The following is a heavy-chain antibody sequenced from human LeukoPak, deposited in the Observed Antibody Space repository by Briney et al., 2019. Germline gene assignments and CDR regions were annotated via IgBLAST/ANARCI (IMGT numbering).Heavy chain of an antibody. CDR3: ARAHTSANWFDP. CDR2: ISAYTGNT. D-gene: IGHD3-10*01. CDR1: GYTFTSYG. Sequence: ASVKVSCKASGYTFTSYGITWVRQAPGQGLEWMGWISAYTGNTNYAQKLQGRVTMTTDTSTSTAYMELRSLRSDDTAVYYCARAHTSANWFDPWGQGTLVTVSS. V-gene: IGHV1-18*01. J-gene: IGHJ5*02.